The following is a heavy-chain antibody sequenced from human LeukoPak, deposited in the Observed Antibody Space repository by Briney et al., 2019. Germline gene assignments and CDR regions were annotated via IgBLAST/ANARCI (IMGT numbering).Heavy chain of an antibody. D-gene: IGHD1-1*01. CDR1: GFTFSTYT. J-gene: IGHJ4*02. Sequence: GGSLRLSCAASGFTFSTYTIHWVRQAPGKGLEWVAVISFDGSNKYYADSVKGRFTISRDNSKNTLYLQMDSLRAADTAVYFCARVREYNSRDFDYWGQGTLVTVSS. V-gene: IGHV3-30-3*01. CDR3: ARVREYNSRDFDY. CDR2: ISFDGSNK.